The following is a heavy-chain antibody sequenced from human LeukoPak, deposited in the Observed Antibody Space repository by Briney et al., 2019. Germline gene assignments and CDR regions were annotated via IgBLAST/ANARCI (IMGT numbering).Heavy chain of an antibody. CDR2: ISGSGGST. J-gene: IGHJ3*02. Sequence: PGGSLRLSCAASGFTFSSYAMSWVRQAPGKGLEWVSAISGSGGSTYYADSVKGRFTISRDNSKNTLYLQMNSLRVEDTAVYYCAKPRGVPRTYDAFDIWGQGTMVTVSS. D-gene: IGHD3-10*01. V-gene: IGHV3-23*01. CDR1: GFTFSSYA. CDR3: AKPRGVPRTYDAFDI.